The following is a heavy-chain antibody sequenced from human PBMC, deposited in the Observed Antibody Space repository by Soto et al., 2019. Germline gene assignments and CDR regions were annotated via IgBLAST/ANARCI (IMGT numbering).Heavy chain of an antibody. CDR1: GYTFTSYG. V-gene: IGHV1-18*01. CDR3: ASDGPPLDY. CDR2: ITAHNGNT. Sequence: QVQLVQSGAEVKKPGASVKVSCKASGYTFTSYGISWVRQAPGQGLEWMGWITAHNGNTKYAQKIQGRVTRTPDTSASTAYMELRSLRSDDTAVYYCASDGPPLDYWGQGTLVTVSS. J-gene: IGHJ4*02.